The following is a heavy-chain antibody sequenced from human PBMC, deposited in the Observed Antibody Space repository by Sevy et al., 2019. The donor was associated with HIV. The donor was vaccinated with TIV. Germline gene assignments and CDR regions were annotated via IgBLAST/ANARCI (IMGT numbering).Heavy chain of an antibody. D-gene: IGHD2-8*01. V-gene: IGHV3-15*01. CDR1: GFTFTYAW. CDR2: IKSRPDGGTT. CDR3: ATDPIIVLLVTDGMDV. Sequence: GGSLRLSCAASGFTFTYAWMSWVRQAPGKGLERVGRIKSRPDGGTTDYAVSVKGRFTISRDDSKNTLYLQMNSLKAEDSAVYYCATDPIIVLLVTDGMDVWGQGTTVTVSS. J-gene: IGHJ6*02.